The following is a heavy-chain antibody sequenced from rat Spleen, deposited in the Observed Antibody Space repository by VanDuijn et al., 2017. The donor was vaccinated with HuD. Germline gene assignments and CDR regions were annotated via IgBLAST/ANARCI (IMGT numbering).Heavy chain of an antibody. V-gene: IGHV5-58*01. CDR2: INTDGVNT. Sequence: EVQLVETGGGLVQPGRSLKLSCVASGFTFSSYWMYWIRQAPGKGLEWVSSINTDGVNTYYPDSVRGRFTISRDNAENTVYLQMNSLRSEDTATYYCAVSGYGYWGQGIMVTVSS. J-gene: IGHJ2*01. CDR1: GFTFSSYW. D-gene: IGHD4-3*01. CDR3: AVSGYGY.